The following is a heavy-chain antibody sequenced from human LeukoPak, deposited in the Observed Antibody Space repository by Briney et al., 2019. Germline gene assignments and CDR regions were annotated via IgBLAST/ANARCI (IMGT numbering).Heavy chain of an antibody. V-gene: IGHV3-53*01. D-gene: IGHD3-22*01. Sequence: PGGSLRLSCAVSGFTVSGDYMSWVRQAPGKGLEWVSVIYSGGSTYYADSVKGRFTISRDNSKNMLYLQMNSLRAEDTAVYYCARDMGYYDSSGYYSGWGQGTLVTVSS. J-gene: IGHJ4*02. CDR2: IYSGGST. CDR3: ARDMGYYDSSGYYSG. CDR1: GFTVSGDY.